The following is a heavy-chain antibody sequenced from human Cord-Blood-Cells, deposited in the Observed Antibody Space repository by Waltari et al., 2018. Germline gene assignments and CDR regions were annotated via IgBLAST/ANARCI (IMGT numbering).Heavy chain of an antibody. V-gene: IGHV4-30-2*01. Sequence: QLQLQESGSGLVKPSQTLSLTCAVSGGSISSGGYSWRWIRQPPGKGLEGSGYIYHRGSTYYTPSLKSRVTISVDRSKNPFSLKLSSVTAADTAVYYCARSITKKLATRLWYFDLWGRGTLVTVSS. J-gene: IGHJ2*01. D-gene: IGHD1-1*01. CDR2: IYHRGST. CDR3: ARSITKKLATRLWYFDL. CDR1: GGSISSGGYS.